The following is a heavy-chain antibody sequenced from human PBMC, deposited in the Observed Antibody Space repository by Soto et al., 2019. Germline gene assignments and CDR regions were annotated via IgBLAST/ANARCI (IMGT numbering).Heavy chain of an antibody. Sequence: QVQLVQSGAEVKKPGASVKVSCKASGYTFTSYAMHWVRQAPGQRLEWMGGINAGNGNTKYSQKSKARVTITRATSASTAYMELSSLRSEDTAVYYCARTDYYYLDYWGQGTLVTVSS. CDR2: INAGNGNT. CDR1: GYTFTSYA. D-gene: IGHD3-10*01. V-gene: IGHV1-3*01. CDR3: ARTDYYYLDY. J-gene: IGHJ4*02.